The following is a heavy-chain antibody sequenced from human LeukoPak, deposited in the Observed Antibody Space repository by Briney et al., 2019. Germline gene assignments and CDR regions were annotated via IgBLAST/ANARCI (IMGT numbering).Heavy chain of an antibody. CDR3: ARDYGGSSPFDY. Sequence: PGGSLGLSCAASGFTFSSYEMHWVRQPPGKGLEWVSYISSSDSTIYYADSVKGRFTISRDNAKNSLYLQMNSLRAEDTAVYYCARDYGGSSPFDYWGQGTLVTVSS. CDR2: ISSSDSTI. CDR1: GFTFSSYE. V-gene: IGHV3-48*03. D-gene: IGHD4-23*01. J-gene: IGHJ4*02.